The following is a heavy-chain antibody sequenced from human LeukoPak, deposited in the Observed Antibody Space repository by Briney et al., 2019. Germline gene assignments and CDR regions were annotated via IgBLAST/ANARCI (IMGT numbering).Heavy chain of an antibody. CDR2: ISWNSGSI. J-gene: IGHJ4*02. CDR3: AKAPEYSSGLHL. D-gene: IGHD6-19*01. Sequence: GRSLRLSCAASGFTFDDYAMHWVRQAPGKGLEWVSGISWNSGSIGYADSVKGRSTISRDNAKNSLYLQMNSLRAEDMALYYCAKAPEYSSGLHLWGQGTLVTVSS. CDR1: GFTFDDYA. V-gene: IGHV3-9*03.